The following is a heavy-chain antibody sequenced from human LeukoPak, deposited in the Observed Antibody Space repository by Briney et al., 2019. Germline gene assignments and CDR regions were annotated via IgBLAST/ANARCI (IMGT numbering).Heavy chain of an antibody. V-gene: IGHV3-21*01. CDR3: ARVVEPGYSSGWYHY. D-gene: IGHD6-19*01. CDR1: GFTFSSYS. CDR2: ISSSSSYI. Sequence: PGGSLRLSCAASGFTFSSYSMNWVRQAPGKGLKWVSSISSSSSYIYYADSVKGRFTISRDNAKNSLYLQMNSLRAEDTAVYYCARVVEPGYSSGWYHYWGQGTLVTVSS. J-gene: IGHJ4*02.